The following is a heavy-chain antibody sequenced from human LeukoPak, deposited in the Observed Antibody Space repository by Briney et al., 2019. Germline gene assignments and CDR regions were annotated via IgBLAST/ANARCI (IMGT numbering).Heavy chain of an antibody. J-gene: IGHJ4*02. D-gene: IGHD6-19*01. Sequence: GGSLRLSCVASGFTFGSFAIYWIRQAPGKGLEWVSGIVGSGGITYYADSVQGRFIISRDNSKNTVYLQMNSLRDEDTGIYYCAKTTVGYSSGRYPGWPADSWGQGAPVTVSS. CDR2: IVGSGGIT. CDR3: AKTTVGYSSGRYPGWPADS. CDR1: GFTFGSFA. V-gene: IGHV3-23*01.